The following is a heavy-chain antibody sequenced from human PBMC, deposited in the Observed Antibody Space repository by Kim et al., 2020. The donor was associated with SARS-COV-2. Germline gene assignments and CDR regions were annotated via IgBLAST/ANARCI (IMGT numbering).Heavy chain of an antibody. CDR3: ARTYYYDSSGYYGGAFDI. CDR2: IWYDGSNK. Sequence: GGSLRLSCAASGFTFRSYGMHWVRQAPGKGLAWVAVIWYDGSNKYYADSVKGRFTISRDNSKNTLYLQMNSLRAEYTAVYYCARTYYYDSSGYYGGAFDIWGQGTMVTVSS. D-gene: IGHD3-22*01. J-gene: IGHJ3*02. V-gene: IGHV3-33*01. CDR1: GFTFRSYG.